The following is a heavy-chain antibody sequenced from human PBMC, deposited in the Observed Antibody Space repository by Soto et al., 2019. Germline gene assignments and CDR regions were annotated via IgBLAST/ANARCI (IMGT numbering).Heavy chain of an antibody. CDR2: INPNSGGT. J-gene: IGHJ4*02. Sequence: QVQLVQSGAEVKKPGASVKVSCKASGYTFTGYYMHWVRQAPGQGLEWMGWINPNSGGTNYAQKFQGRVTMTRDTSISTAYMELSRLRSDDTAVYYCAKDAYCSGGSCYFDYWGQGTLVTVSS. CDR1: GYTFTGYY. V-gene: IGHV1-2*02. D-gene: IGHD2-15*01. CDR3: AKDAYCSGGSCYFDY.